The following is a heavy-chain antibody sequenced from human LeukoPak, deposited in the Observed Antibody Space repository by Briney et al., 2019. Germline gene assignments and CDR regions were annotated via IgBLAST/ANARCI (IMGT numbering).Heavy chain of an antibody. CDR3: AKSWDSNSWGYFQH. V-gene: IGHV3-23*01. J-gene: IGHJ1*01. D-gene: IGHD2/OR15-2a*01. CDR1: GFMSSSYA. CDR2: ISDSGGST. Sequence: GGSLRLSCTASGFMSSSYAMSWVRQAPGKGLEWVSGISDSGGSTSYADSVKGRFTISRDTTKNTLYLQMNSLRAEDAAVYYCAKSWDSNSWGYFQHWGEGTLVTVSS.